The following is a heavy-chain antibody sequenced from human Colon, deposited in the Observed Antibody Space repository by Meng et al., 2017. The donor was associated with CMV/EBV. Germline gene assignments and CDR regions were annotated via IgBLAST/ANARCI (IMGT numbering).Heavy chain of an antibody. J-gene: IGHJ4*02. Sequence: PLCVCECAWVYLGGSLLLSCPVVEFRFINGVITWVRQAPGTGLEGVATISGNGASAYYADSVKGRFTISRDNSKNMVYLQMKTLRDEDAAVYYCAKGFYWGQGTLVTVSS. V-gene: IGHV3-23*01. CDR1: EFRFINGV. CDR3: AKGFY. CDR2: ISGNGASA.